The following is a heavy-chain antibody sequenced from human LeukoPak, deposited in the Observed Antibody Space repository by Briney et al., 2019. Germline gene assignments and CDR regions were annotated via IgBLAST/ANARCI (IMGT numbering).Heavy chain of an antibody. Sequence: SETLSLTCTVPGGSMSSYYWSWIRQPPGKGLEWIGDIYYSGSTNSNSSLKSRVTISVDTSKNQFSLKLTSVTPADTAVYYCARHYGTSGYFSSFFDYWGQGSLVTVSS. V-gene: IGHV4-59*01. CDR1: GGSMSSYY. CDR3: ARHYGTSGYFSSFFDY. J-gene: IGHJ4*02. CDR2: IYYSGST. D-gene: IGHD3-22*01.